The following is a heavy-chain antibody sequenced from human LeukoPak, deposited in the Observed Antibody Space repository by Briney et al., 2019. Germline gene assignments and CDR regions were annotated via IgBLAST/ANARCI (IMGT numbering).Heavy chain of an antibody. CDR3: GVSGYDSLLNY. V-gene: IGHV1-18*04. Sequence: GGLVKVSCKASGYTFTSYGISWVRQAPGQGLEWMGWISGYNGDTKYAHNFQGRVTMTIDTSTSTAYMELRSLRSDDTAVYYCGVSGYDSLLNYWGREPWSPSPQ. J-gene: IGHJ4*02. CDR1: GYTFTSYG. D-gene: IGHD5-12*01. CDR2: ISGYNGDT.